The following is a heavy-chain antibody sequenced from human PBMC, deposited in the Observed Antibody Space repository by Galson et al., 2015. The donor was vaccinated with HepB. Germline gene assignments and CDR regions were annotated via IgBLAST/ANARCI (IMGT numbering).Heavy chain of an antibody. CDR3: ARDKMESGRWHKYFQY. CDR1: GFTFSSSA. CDR2: ISGSDGST. J-gene: IGHJ1*01. D-gene: IGHD2-15*01. V-gene: IGHV3-23*01. Sequence: SLRLSCAASGFTFSSSAMSWVRQAPGKGLEWVSAISGSDGSTYYADSVKGRFTISRDNSKNTLYLQVNSLRDGDTAVYYCARDKMESGRWHKYFQYWGQGTLVTVSS.